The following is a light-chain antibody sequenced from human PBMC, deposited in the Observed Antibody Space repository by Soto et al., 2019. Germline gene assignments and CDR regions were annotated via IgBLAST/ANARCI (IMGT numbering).Light chain of an antibody. V-gene: IGKV3-20*01. CDR1: QSVSSS. CDR3: NQYDDSHMYT. J-gene: IGKJ2*01. CDR2: GAS. Sequence: EIVLTQSPGTLSLSPGERATLSCRASQSVSSSLAWYQYKPGQAPRLLIHGASSRATGIPDRFSGSGSGTDFTLTISSLEPEDFAVYYWNQYDDSHMYTFGQGTKLEIK.